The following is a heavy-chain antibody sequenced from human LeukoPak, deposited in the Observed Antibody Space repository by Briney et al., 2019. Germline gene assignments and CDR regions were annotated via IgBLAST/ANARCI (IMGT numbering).Heavy chain of an antibody. CDR3: AKQSLDSSGYYGYYYMDV. CDR1: GGSISSGDYY. V-gene: IGHV4-30-4*08. J-gene: IGHJ6*03. CDR2: IYYSGST. D-gene: IGHD3-22*01. Sequence: SETLSLTCTVSGGSISSGDYYWSWIRQPPGKGLEWIGYIYYSGSTYYNPSLKSRVTISVDTSKNQFSLKLSSVTAADTAVYYCAKQSLDSSGYYGYYYMDVWGKGTTVTVSS.